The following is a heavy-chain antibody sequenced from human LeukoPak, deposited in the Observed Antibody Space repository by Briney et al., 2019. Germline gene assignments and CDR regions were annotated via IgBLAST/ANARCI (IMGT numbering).Heavy chain of an antibody. CDR3: ARDRYIIPRANDYGGLGAFDI. J-gene: IGHJ3*02. CDR1: GGSISSYY. D-gene: IGHD4-23*01. V-gene: IGHV4-4*07. Sequence: PSETLSLTCTVSGGSISSYYWSWIRQPAGKGLEWIGRIYTSGSTNYNPSLKSRVTMSVDTSKNQFSLKLSSVTAADTAVYHCARDRYIIPRANDYGGLGAFDIWGQGTMVTVSS. CDR2: IYTSGST.